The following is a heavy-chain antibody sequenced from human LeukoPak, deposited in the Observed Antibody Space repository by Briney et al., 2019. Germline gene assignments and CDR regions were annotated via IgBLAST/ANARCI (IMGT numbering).Heavy chain of an antibody. J-gene: IGHJ3*01. D-gene: IGHD2-21*02. V-gene: IGHV5-51*01. CDR2: IYPGDSST. CDR1: GYSFTNYW. CDR3: ASPQAGYCGGDCYSP. Sequence: GESLKISCKASGYSFTNYWIGWVRQMPGKGLEWMGIIYPGDSSTTYSPSFQGQVTISADRSISTAYLQWSSLKASDTAIYYCASPQAGYCGGDCYSPWGRGTMATVSS.